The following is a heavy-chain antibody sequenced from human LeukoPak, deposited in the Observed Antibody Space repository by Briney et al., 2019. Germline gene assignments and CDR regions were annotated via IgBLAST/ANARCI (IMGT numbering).Heavy chain of an antibody. D-gene: IGHD3-10*01. V-gene: IGHV3-21*04. CDR2: ISSSSSYI. J-gene: IGHJ3*02. CDR3: ARDSYYSRRSGTDAFDI. Sequence: PGGSLRLSCAASGFTFSSYSMNWVRQAPGKGLEWVSSISSSSSYIYYADSVKGRFTISRDNAKNSLYLQMNSLRAEDTAVYYCARDSYYSRRSGTDAFDIWGQGTMVTVSS. CDR1: GFTFSSYS.